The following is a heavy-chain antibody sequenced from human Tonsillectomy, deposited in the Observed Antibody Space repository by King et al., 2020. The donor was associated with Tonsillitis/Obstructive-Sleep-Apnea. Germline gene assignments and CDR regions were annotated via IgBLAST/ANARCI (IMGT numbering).Heavy chain of an antibody. CDR3: ARDRDYGDYVRGHAFVI. V-gene: IGHV3-48*02. CDR2: ISSSSSTI. J-gene: IGHJ3*02. D-gene: IGHD4-17*01. CDR1: GFTFSSYS. Sequence: VQLVESGGGLVQPGGSLRLSCAASGFTFSSYSMNWVRQAPGKGLEWVSYISSSSSTIYYADSVKGRFTISRDNAKNSLYLQMNSLRDEDTAVYYCARDRDYGDYVRGHAFVIWGQGTMVTVSS.